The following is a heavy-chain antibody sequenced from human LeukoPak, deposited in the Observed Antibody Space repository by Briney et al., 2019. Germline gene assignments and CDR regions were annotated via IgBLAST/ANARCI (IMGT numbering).Heavy chain of an antibody. D-gene: IGHD3-9*01. V-gene: IGHV3-48*03. J-gene: IGHJ4*02. CDR2: ISSSGSTI. CDR3: ARGLQFDWSYYKSGEYEFDF. Sequence: PGGSLRLSCAASGFTFSSYEMNWVRQAPGKGLEWVSYISSSGSTIYYADSVKGRFTISRDNARNSLYLQMNSLRVDDTAVYFCARGLQFDWSYYKSGEYEFDFWGQGTLVIVSS. CDR1: GFTFSSYE.